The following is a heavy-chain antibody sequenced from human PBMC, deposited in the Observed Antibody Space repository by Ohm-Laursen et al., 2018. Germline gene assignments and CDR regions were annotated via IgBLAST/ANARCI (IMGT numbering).Heavy chain of an antibody. CDR1: GGSISNQY. V-gene: IGHV4-59*11. CDR2: IYHSGST. D-gene: IGHD3-16*01. J-gene: IGHJ6*02. CDR3: ASGHNYGYDNYYYGMDV. Sequence: GTLSLTYTVSGGSISNQYWNWVRQSPGKGLEWIGYIYHSGSTKYNPFFNSRVTISVDTSQNQFSLNLRSVTTADTAVYYCASGHNYGYDNYYYGMDVWGQGTTVTVSS.